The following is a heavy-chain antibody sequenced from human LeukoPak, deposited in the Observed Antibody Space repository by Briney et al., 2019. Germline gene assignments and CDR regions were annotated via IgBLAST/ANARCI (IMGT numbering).Heavy chain of an antibody. D-gene: IGHD5-24*01. V-gene: IGHV3-21*04. CDR1: GFTFSSYS. CDR3: AREQEVGMATIVDP. J-gene: IGHJ5*02. CDR2: ISSSSSYI. Sequence: GGSLRLSCAASGFTFSSYSMNWVRQAPGKGLEWVSSISSSSSYIYHADSVKGRFTISRDNAKNSLYLQMNSLRSEDTAVYYCAREQEVGMATIVDPWGQGTLVTVSS.